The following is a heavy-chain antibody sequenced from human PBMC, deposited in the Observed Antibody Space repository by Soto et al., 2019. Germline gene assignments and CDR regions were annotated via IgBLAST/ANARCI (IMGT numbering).Heavy chain of an antibody. Sequence: QVQLVQSGAEVKKPGASVKVSCKASGYTFTSYDINWVRPATGQGLEWMGWVNPNSGNTGYAQKFQGRVTMTRNTSISPAYMELSSLRSEDTAVYYCSRWPDGYYYYGMDVWGQGPTVTVSS. CDR3: SRWPDGYYYYGMDV. CDR2: VNPNSGNT. J-gene: IGHJ6*02. V-gene: IGHV1-8*01. CDR1: GYTFTSYD.